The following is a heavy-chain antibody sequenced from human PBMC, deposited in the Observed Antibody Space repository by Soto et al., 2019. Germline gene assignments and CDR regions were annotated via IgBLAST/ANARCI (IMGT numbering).Heavy chain of an antibody. CDR2: IHHSGNT. Sequence: QVQLQESGPGLVKPSQTLSLTCSVSGGSLRSDDDYWSWIRQPPGKGLEWIGYIHHSGNTYYNPSLENRITLSIDMSKEEFSLRLSVVTAADTAVYYCARWTNDIWGSHRQFFNSWGQGTLVTVSS. V-gene: IGHV4-30-4*01. J-gene: IGHJ1*01. CDR1: GGSLRSDDDY. D-gene: IGHD3-16*02. CDR3: ARWTNDIWGSHRQFFNS.